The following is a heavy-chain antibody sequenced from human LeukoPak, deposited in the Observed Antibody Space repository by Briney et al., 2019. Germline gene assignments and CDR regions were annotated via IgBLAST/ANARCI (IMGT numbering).Heavy chain of an antibody. J-gene: IGHJ4*02. CDR1: GFTFSSYS. D-gene: IGHD3-22*01. CDR2: ISSSSSTI. Sequence: GGSLGLSCAASGFTFSSYSMNWVRQAPGKGLEWVSYISSSSSTIYYADSVKGRFTISRDNAKNSLYLQMNSLRAEDTAVYNCAAGRGSGYGWGQGTLVTVSS. CDR3: AAGRGSGYG. V-gene: IGHV3-48*01.